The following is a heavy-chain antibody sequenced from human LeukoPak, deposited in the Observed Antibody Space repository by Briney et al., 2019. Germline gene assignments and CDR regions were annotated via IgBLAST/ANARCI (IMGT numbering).Heavy chain of an antibody. CDR3: ARVDSFGSGGSLKY. CDR2: IYYSGST. V-gene: IGHV4-61*01. Sequence: PSETLSLTCTVSGGSVSSGSYYWSWIRQPPGKGLEWIGYIYYSGSTNYNPSLTSRVTISVDTSKNQFSLNLSSVTAADTAVYYCARVDSFGSGGSLKYWGQGTLVTVSS. D-gene: IGHD3-10*01. J-gene: IGHJ4*02. CDR1: GGSVSSGSYY.